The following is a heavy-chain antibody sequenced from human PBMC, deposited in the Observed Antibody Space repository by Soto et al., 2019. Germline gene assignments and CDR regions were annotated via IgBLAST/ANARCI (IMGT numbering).Heavy chain of an antibody. CDR1: GGSISSGDYY. CDR2: IYYSGST. J-gene: IGHJ4*02. D-gene: IGHD6-13*01. CDR3: ARVALRAAAGAPIDY. Sequence: SSETLSLTCTVSGGSISSGDYYWSWIRQPPGKGLEWIGYIYYSGSTYYNPSLKSRVTISVDTSKNQFSLKLSSVTAADTAVYYCARVALRAAAGAPIDYWGQGTLVTVSS. V-gene: IGHV4-30-4*01.